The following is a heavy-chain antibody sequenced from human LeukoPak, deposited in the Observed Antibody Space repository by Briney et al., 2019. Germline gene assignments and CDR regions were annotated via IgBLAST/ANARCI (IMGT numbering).Heavy chain of an antibody. CDR3: ARDTTYYYDSSGYPYDAFDI. D-gene: IGHD3-22*01. V-gene: IGHV1-2*02. CDR2: INPNSGGT. CDR1: GYTFTGYY. J-gene: IGHJ3*02. Sequence: ASVKVSCKASGYTFTGYYMHWVRQAPGQGLEWMGWINPNSGGTNYAQKFQGRVTMTRDMSISTAYMELSRLRSDDTAVYYCARDTTYYYDSSGYPYDAFDIWGQGTMVTVSS.